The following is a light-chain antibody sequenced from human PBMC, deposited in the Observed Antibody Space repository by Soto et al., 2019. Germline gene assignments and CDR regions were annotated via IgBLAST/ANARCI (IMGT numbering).Light chain of an antibody. Sequence: DIQMTQSPSSLSASVGARVPITCRASQGVSAYLLWYQQTQGRAPKLLISSASNLVSGVPSRFSGSGSGTSFTLTISSLQPEDFATYYCQQSYRTPHTFGQGTKLETK. CDR3: QQSYRTPHT. CDR1: QGVSAY. CDR2: SAS. J-gene: IGKJ2*01. V-gene: IGKV1-39*01.